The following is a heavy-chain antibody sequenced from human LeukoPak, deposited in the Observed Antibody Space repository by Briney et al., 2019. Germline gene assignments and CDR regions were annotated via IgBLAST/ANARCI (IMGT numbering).Heavy chain of an antibody. CDR1: GFTFGDYA. J-gene: IGHJ4*02. CDR3: TRDRSYDSSGYYTDN. CDR2: IRSKAYGGTT. D-gene: IGHD3-22*01. V-gene: IGHV3-49*04. Sequence: TGGSLRLSCTASGFTFGDYAMSWVRQAPGKGLGWVGFIRSKAYGGTTEYAASVKGRFTISRDDSKSIAYLQMNSLKTEDTAVYYCTRDRSYDSSGYYTDNWGQGTLVTVSS.